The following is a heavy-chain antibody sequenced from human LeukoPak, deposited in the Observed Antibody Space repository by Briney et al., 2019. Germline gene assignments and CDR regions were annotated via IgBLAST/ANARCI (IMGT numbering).Heavy chain of an antibody. CDR3: ARWGNYKKMDV. D-gene: IGHD3-22*01. CDR2: IWYDGSNK. CDR1: GFTFSSHG. J-gene: IGHJ6*02. Sequence: GRSLRLSCAASGFTFSSHGMHWVRQAPGKGLEWVAVIWYDGSNKYYADSVKDRFTISGDNSKNTLYLEMNSLRVDDTAVYYCARWGNYKKMDVWGQGTTVTVS. V-gene: IGHV3-33*01.